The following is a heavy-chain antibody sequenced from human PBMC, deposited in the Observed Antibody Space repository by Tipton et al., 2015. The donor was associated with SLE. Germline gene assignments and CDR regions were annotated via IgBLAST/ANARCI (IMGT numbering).Heavy chain of an antibody. D-gene: IGHD2-21*01. J-gene: IGHJ1*01. CDR2: ISGSGGST. V-gene: IGHV3-23*01. CDR3: SKGGIVVPE. CDR1: GVTFSSYA. Sequence: SLRLSCAASGVTFSSYAMSWVRQAPGKGLEWVSAISGSGGSTYYADAVKGRFTISRDNSKNTLYLQMNSLRAEDTAVYYCSKGGIVVPEGGQDALVTGSS.